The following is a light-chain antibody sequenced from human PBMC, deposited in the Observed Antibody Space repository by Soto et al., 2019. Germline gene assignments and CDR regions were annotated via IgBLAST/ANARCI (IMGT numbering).Light chain of an antibody. CDR2: DAS. J-gene: IGKJ1*01. Sequence: EIVMPQSPVTLSVSPGERATLSCRASQTIRSDLAWYQQKPGQAPRLLISDASTRATSIPARFNGSGSGTEFTLTISCLQSEDFATYYCQQYYSHRTFGQGTKVDIK. CDR3: QQYYSHRT. CDR1: QTIRSD. V-gene: IGKV3-15*01.